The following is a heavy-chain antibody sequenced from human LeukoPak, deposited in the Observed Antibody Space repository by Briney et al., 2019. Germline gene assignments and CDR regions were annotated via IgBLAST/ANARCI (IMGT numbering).Heavy chain of an antibody. CDR2: INRDGSEK. Sequence: GGSLRLSCVVSGFTLSSRWMMWVRQAPGEGLEWMTNINRDGSEKNYVDSVKGRFTITRDNAENSLYLQMNSLRAEDTAVYYCAKDLDCSSTSCYKDYWGQGTLVTVSS. D-gene: IGHD2-2*02. CDR3: AKDLDCSSTSCYKDY. V-gene: IGHV3-7*03. CDR1: GFTLSSRW. J-gene: IGHJ4*02.